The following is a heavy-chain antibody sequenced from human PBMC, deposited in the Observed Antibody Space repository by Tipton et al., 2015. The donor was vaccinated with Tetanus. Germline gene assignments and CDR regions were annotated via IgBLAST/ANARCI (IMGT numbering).Heavy chain of an antibody. CDR2: VYHSGAT. Sequence: TLSLTCTVSGDSITSFYWSWIRQPPGKEPEWVGYVYHSGATNYHPSLKSRLAISADTSKNQFSLNLRSVITADTAVYYCARANNDYPKKGPFDYWGQGILVIVSS. V-gene: IGHV4-59*01. CDR3: ARANNDYPKKGPFDY. D-gene: IGHD5-12*01. J-gene: IGHJ4*02. CDR1: GDSITSFY.